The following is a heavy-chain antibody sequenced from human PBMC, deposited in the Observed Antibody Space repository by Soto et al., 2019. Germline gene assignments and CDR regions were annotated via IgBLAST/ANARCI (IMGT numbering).Heavy chain of an antibody. V-gene: IGHV5-10-1*01. Sequence: GASLKISWKGSGFIFTSSWISGVRQLPRNGLEWMGSIDPKYSYTNYCPSFQGRFTISPDKSVSTAYQERHSLKASATAIYYCARHKSGGGSYSLEYWGQGNRVTVSS. D-gene: IGHD3-16*02. J-gene: IGHJ4*02. CDR2: IDPKYSYT. CDR3: ARHKSGGGSYSLEY. CDR1: GFIFTSSW.